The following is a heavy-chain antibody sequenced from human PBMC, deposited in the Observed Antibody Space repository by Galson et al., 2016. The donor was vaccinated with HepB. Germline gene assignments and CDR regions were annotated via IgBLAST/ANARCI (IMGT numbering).Heavy chain of an antibody. Sequence: SLRLSCAASGFNFSRYVMAWVRQSPGKGLEWVSGIIGSGATTFYADSLEGRFTISRDNSRNTLDLQINSLRAEDTAAYYCARSYYHDLGTYYMDPHWGQGALVTVSS. CDR2: IIGSGATT. D-gene: IGHD3-10*01. J-gene: IGHJ4*02. CDR1: GFNFSRYV. CDR3: ARSYYHDLGTYYMDPH. V-gene: IGHV3-23*01.